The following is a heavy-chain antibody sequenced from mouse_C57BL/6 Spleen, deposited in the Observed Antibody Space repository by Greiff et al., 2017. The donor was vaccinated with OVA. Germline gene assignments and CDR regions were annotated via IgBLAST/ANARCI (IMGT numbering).Heavy chain of an antibody. CDR2: IYPGDGDT. D-gene: IGHD1-1*01. J-gene: IGHJ4*01. V-gene: IGHV1-80*01. CDR1: GYAFSSYW. CDR3: ARSYYYGSSYYAMDY. Sequence: VQLVESGAELVKPGASVKISCKASGYAFSSYWMNWVKQRPGKGLEWIGQIYPGDGDTNYNGKFKGKATLTADKSSSTAYMQLSSLTSEDSAVDFGARSYYYGSSYYAMDYWGQGTSVTVSS.